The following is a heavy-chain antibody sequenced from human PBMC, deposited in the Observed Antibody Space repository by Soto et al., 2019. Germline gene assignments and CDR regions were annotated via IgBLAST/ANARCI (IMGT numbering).Heavy chain of an antibody. CDR3: GRDLTSNANCIDH. CDR2: IYYTGKT. J-gene: IGHJ5*02. D-gene: IGHD2-2*01. V-gene: IGHV4-30-4*01. Sequence: PXETLSLTCSVSGDYIHVGGYYWTWIRQRPGKGLEWMGYIYYTGKTYYNPSLESRLTMSVDRSKNQFSLRLTSVTAADTAVYFCGRDLTSNANCIDHWGRGTLVTVSS. CDR1: GDYIHVGGYY.